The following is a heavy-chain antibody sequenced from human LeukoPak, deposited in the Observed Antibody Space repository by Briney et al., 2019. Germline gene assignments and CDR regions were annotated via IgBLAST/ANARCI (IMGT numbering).Heavy chain of an antibody. J-gene: IGHJ4*02. CDR2: IYHSGST. V-gene: IGHV4-38-2*02. CDR3: ARDVGYSSGWSQFDY. Sequence: SETLSLTCAVSGYSISSGYYWGWIRQPPGKGLEWIWSIYHSGSTYYNPSLKSRVTISVDTSKNQFSLKLSSVTAADTAVYYCARDVGYSSGWSQFDYWGQGTLVTVSS. D-gene: IGHD6-19*01. CDR1: GYSISSGYY.